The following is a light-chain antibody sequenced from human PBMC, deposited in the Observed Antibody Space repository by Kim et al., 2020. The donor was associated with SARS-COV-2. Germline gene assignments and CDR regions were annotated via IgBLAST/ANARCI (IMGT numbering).Light chain of an antibody. J-gene: IGKJ2*01. Sequence: DIQMTQSPSTLSASVGDRVTITCRASQSIGSWLAWYQQKPGKAPKLLSYDASRVESGVPSRFSGSESGTEFTLTISSLQPDDFATYYCQQYDSYSSTFGQGTKLEI. V-gene: IGKV1-5*01. CDR3: QQYDSYSST. CDR2: DAS. CDR1: QSIGSW.